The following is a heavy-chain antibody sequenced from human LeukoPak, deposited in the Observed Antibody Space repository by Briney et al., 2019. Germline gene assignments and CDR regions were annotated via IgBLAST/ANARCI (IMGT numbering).Heavy chain of an antibody. CDR2: ISGSGGST. CDR1: GFTFSDFY. CDR3: AKAYGYSYGWAAFDI. J-gene: IGHJ3*02. D-gene: IGHD5-18*01. Sequence: GGSLRLSCAASGFTFSDFYMSWIRQAPGKGLEWVSAISGSGGSTYYADSVKGRFTISRDNSKNTLYLQMNSLRAEDTAVYYCAKAYGYSYGWAAFDIWGQGTMVTVSS. V-gene: IGHV3-23*01.